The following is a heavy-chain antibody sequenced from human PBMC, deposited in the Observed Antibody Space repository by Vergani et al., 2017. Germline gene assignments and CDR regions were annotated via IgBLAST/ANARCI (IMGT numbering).Heavy chain of an antibody. CDR2: IYTSGST. CDR3: GGSYYYDSSGYYKPFDY. J-gene: IGHJ4*02. V-gene: IGHV4-61*02. Sequence: QVQLQESGPGLVKPSQTLSLTCTVSGGSISSGSYYWSWIRQPAGKGLEWIGRIYTSGSTNYHPSLKSRVTISVDTSKNQFSLKLSSVTAADTAVYYCGGSYYYDSSGYYKPFDYWGQGTLVTVSS. D-gene: IGHD3-22*01. CDR1: GGSISSGSYY.